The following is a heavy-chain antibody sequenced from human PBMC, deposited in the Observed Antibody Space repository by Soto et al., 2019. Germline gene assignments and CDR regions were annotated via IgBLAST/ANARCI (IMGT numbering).Heavy chain of an antibody. V-gene: IGHV4-59*01. CDR2: IYYSGST. CDR3: ARDSGPSGWFDP. D-gene: IGHD1-26*01. J-gene: IGHJ5*02. CDR1: GGSINSYY. Sequence: QVQLQESGPGLVKPSETLSLTCTVSGGSINSYYWSWIRQPPGKGLEWIGYIYYSGSTNYNPSLKSRVTISVDTSKNQFSLKLSSVTAADTAMYFCARDSGPSGWFDPWGQGTLVTVSS.